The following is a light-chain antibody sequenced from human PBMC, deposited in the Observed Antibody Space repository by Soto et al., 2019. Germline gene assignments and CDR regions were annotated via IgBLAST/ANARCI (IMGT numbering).Light chain of an antibody. CDR2: EVS. Sequence: QSALTQPASVSGSPGQSITISCTVTSGDGGGSNHVPWYQQDPGKAPKLMIYEVSNRTSGVSNRFSGSKSGNAASLTISGLQAEDEADYYCSSYTTGNTWVFGRGTKVTVL. CDR1: SGDGGGSNH. CDR3: SSYTTGNTWV. J-gene: IGLJ3*02. V-gene: IGLV2-14*01.